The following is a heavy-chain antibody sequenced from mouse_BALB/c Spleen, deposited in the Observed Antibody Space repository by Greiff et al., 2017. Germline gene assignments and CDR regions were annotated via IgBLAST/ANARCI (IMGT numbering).Heavy chain of an antibody. J-gene: IGHJ3*01. CDR1: GFTFSDYY. V-gene: IGHV5-4*02. Sequence: EVQGVESGGGLVKPGGSLKLSCAASGFTFSDYYMYWVRQTPEKRLEWVATISDGGSYTYYPDSVKGRFTISRDNAKNNLYLQMSSLKSEDTAMYYCARDKEFTTATAWFAYWGQGTLVTVSA. D-gene: IGHD1-2*01. CDR2: ISDGGSYT. CDR3: ARDKEFTTATAWFAY.